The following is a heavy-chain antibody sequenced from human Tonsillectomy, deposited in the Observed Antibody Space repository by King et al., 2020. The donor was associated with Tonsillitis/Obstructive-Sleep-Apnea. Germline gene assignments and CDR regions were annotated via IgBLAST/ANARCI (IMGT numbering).Heavy chain of an antibody. D-gene: IGHD4-17*01. CDR1: GGSFSGYY. J-gene: IGHJ6*03. V-gene: IGHV4-34*01. CDR3: ARGRGSVTPDSYYYYMDV. Sequence: VQLQQWGAGLLKPSETLSLTCAVYGGSFSGYYWSWIRQPPGKGLEWIGEINHSGSTNYNPSLKSRVTISVDTSKNQFSLKLSSVTAADTAVYYCARGRGSVTPDSYYYYMDVWGKGTTVIVSS. CDR2: INHSGST.